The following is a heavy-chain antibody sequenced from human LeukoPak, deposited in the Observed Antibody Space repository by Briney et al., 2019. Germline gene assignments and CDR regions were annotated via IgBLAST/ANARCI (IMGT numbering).Heavy chain of an antibody. CDR3: AREGADGFDI. D-gene: IGHD3-16*01. V-gene: IGHV3-21*01. J-gene: IGHJ3*02. CDR2: IRGGSTYI. CDR1: GFTFSSYT. Sequence: PGGSLRLSCAASGFTFSSYTMHWVRQPPGKGLEWVSSIRGGSTYIYYGDSLKGRFTISRDNAENSLCLQMNSLRAEDTAVYYCAREGADGFDIWGQGTMVTVSS.